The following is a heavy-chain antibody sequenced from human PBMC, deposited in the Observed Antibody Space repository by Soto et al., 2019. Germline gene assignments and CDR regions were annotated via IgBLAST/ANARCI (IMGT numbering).Heavy chain of an antibody. CDR1: GYTFSTYG. CDR2: ISAYNGDT. J-gene: IGHJ4*01. Sequence: ASVKVSCKASGYTFSTYGFSWVRQAPGQGLQWMGWISAYNGDTKYAQKVQDRVTMTTDTSTSTAYMELRSLRSDDTAVYYCGRDDCIGSICYVSYWGHGTLVTVSS. CDR3: GRDDCIGSICYVSY. D-gene: IGHD2-2*01. V-gene: IGHV1-18*01.